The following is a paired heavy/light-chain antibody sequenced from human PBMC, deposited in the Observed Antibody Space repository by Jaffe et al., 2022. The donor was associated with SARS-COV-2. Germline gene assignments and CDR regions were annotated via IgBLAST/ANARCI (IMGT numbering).Light chain of an antibody. CDR1: TGAVTSGHA. CDR3: LLYHNGAPE. CDR2: STN. Sequence: QTVVTQEPSLTVSPGGTVTLTCASSTGAVTSGHAPNWFQQKPGQVPRALIYSTNNKHSWTPARFSGSLLGGKAALTLSGVQPEDEGDYYCLLYHNGAPEFGGGTKLTVL. V-gene: IGLV7-43*01. J-gene: IGLJ3*02.
Heavy chain of an antibody. CDR1: GFTFSSFW. J-gene: IGHJ5*02. D-gene: IGHD4-4*01. V-gene: IGHV3-74*01. Sequence: EVQLVESGGGLVQPGGSLRLSCAASGFTFSSFWMHWVRQAPGRGLVWVSHINPDGTTTDYADSVKGRFTVSRDNAKNTLFLQINSLRVDDTAVYYCGRINYPGDTWGQGTLVTVSS. CDR3: GRINYPGDT. CDR2: INPDGTTT.